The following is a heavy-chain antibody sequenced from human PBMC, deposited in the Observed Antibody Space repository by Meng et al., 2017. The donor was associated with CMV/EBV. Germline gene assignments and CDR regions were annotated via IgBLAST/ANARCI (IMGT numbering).Heavy chain of an antibody. J-gene: IGHJ5*02. D-gene: IGHD3-22*01. Sequence: GESLKISCAASGFTFSSYGMHWVRQAPGKGLEWVAVIWYDGSNKYYADSVKGRFTISRDNAKNSLYLQMNSLRAEDTAVYYCAGPQPAYYDSSAPKSWGQGTLVTVSS. V-gene: IGHV3-33*03. CDR2: IWYDGSNK. CDR3: AGPQPAYYDSSAPKS. CDR1: GFTFSSYG.